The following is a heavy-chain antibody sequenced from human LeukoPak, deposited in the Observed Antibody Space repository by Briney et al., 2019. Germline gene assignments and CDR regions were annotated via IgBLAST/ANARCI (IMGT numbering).Heavy chain of an antibody. CDR3: ARARARIAVPGTGSSFDY. V-gene: IGHV3-21*01. CDR1: SFTFSSYS. D-gene: IGHD6-13*01. Sequence: GGSLRLSCAASSFTFSSYSMNWVRQAPGKGLEWVSSISSSISYIYYADSAKGRFTISRDNAKNSLYLQMSSLRAEDTAVYYCARARARIAVPGTGSSFDYWGQGTTVTVSS. CDR2: ISSSISYI. J-gene: IGHJ4*02.